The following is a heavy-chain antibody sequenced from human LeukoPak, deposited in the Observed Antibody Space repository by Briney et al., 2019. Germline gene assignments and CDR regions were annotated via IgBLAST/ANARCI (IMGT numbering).Heavy chain of an antibody. CDR2: IIPIFGTA. J-gene: IGHJ5*02. Sequence: GASVKVSCTASGGTFSSYAISWVRQAPGQGLEWMGRIIPIFGTANYAQKFQGRVTITTDESTSTAYMELSSLRSEDTAVYYCARENYRRGNWFDPWGQGTLVTVSS. CDR3: ARENYRRGNWFDP. V-gene: IGHV1-69*05. D-gene: IGHD4-11*01. CDR1: GGTFSSYA.